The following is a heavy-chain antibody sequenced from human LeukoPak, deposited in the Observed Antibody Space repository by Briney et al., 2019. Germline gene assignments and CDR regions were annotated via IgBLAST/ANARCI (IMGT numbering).Heavy chain of an antibody. V-gene: IGHV4-59*01. CDR1: GGSISSYY. CDR3: ASRMYPVAAVDY. CDR2: IYYSGST. J-gene: IGHJ4*02. D-gene: IGHD1-26*01. Sequence: SETLSLTCSVSGGSISSYYWSWIRQPPGKGLEWIGYIYYSGSTNYNPSLKSRVAISVDTSKKQFSLKLSSVTAADTAVYYCASRMYPVAAVDYWGQGTLVTVSS.